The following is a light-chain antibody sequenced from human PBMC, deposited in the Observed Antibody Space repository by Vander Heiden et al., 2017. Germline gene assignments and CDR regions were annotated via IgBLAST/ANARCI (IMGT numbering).Light chain of an antibody. CDR3: AAWDDSLSGYV. V-gene: IGLV1-47*01. CDR2: RNN. J-gene: IGLJ1*01. Sequence: QSVLTQPPSASGPPGQRVTISCSGSSSNIGSNYVYWYQQLPGTAPKLLSYRNNQRPSGVPDRFSGSKSGTSASLAISGLRSEDEADYYCAAWDDSLSGYVFGTGTKVTVL. CDR1: SSNIGSNY.